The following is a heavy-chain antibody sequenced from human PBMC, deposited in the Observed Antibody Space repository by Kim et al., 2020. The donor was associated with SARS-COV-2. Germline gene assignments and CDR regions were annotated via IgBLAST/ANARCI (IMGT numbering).Heavy chain of an antibody. CDR1: GFTFSSYA. V-gene: IGHV3-23*01. Sequence: GGSLRLSCAASGFTFSSYAMSWVRQAPGKGLEWVSAISGSGGSTYYADSVKGRFTISRDNSKNTLYLQMNSLRAEDTAVYYCAKDPCYRDSSGYYELACGRGYWGQGTLVTVSS. CDR3: AKDPCYRDSSGYYELACGRGY. D-gene: IGHD3-22*01. J-gene: IGHJ4*02. CDR2: ISGSGGST.